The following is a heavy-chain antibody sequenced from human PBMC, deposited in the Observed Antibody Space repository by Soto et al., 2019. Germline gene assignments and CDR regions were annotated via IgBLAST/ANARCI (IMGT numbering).Heavy chain of an antibody. CDR2: IYPGDSDT. CDR1: GYSFTSYW. V-gene: IGHV5-51*01. J-gene: IGHJ6*02. D-gene: IGHD2-2*01. Sequence: LGECLKISCKGSGYSFTSYWIGWVRQMPGKGLEWMGIIYPGDSDTRYSPSFQGQATISADKSISTAYLQWSSLKASDHAMYYCARLGVPAAMVSYYYYGMDVWGQGTTVTVSS. CDR3: ARLGVPAAMVSYYYYGMDV.